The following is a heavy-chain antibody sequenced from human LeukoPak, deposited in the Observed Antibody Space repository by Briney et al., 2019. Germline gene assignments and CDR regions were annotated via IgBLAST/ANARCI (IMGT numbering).Heavy chain of an antibody. V-gene: IGHV3-23*01. Sequence: GGTLRLSCAASGFTFSSYGMSWVRQAPGKGLEWVSGISGSGGRTYYADFVKGRFTISRDNSKNTLFLQMNSLRAEDTAVYYCAKDGYTEWLGLYYFDYWGQGTLVTVSS. D-gene: IGHD6-19*01. CDR3: AKDGYTEWLGLYYFDY. J-gene: IGHJ4*02. CDR1: GFTFSSYG. CDR2: ISGSGGRT.